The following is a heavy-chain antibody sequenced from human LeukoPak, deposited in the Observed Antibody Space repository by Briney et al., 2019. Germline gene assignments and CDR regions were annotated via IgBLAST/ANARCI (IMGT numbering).Heavy chain of an antibody. CDR1: GGSISSSTYY. D-gene: IGHD3-22*01. J-gene: IGHJ6*03. V-gene: IGHV4-39*07. Sequence: PSETLSLTCTVSGGSISSSTYYWGWIRQPPGTGLEWIGSIYYSGSTYYNPSLKSRVTISVDTSKNQFSLKLSSVTAADTAVYYCARAPYYDRSYYYYMDVWGKGTTVTVSS. CDR3: ARAPYYDRSYYYYMDV. CDR2: IYYSGST.